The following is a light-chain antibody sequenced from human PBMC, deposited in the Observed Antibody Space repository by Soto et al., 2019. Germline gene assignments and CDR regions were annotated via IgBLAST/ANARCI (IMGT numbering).Light chain of an antibody. CDR3: QQTYSTPPCN. V-gene: IGKV1-39*01. CDR2: AAS. Sequence: DIQMTQSPSSLSASVGDRVTLTCRASQNVDIYVSWYQHKPGKAPKLLISAASTLQSGVPLWFSGRGSGTDFTLTISGLQPEDFATYYCQQTYSTPPCNFAQGTRLEIK. CDR1: QNVDIY. J-gene: IGKJ5*01.